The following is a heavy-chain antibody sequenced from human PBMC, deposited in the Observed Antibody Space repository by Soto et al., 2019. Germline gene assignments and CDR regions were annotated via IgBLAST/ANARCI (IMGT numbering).Heavy chain of an antibody. CDR2: INHRGST. Sequence: PSETLSLTCAVYGGSFSGYYWSWIRQPPGKGLEWIGEINHRGSTNYNPTLKSRVTISVDTSKNQFSLKASSVTAADTAVYYCAREVSLSIDYWGQGSLVTVSS. CDR1: GGSFSGYY. V-gene: IGHV4-34*01. D-gene: IGHD3-16*02. J-gene: IGHJ4*02. CDR3: AREVSLSIDY.